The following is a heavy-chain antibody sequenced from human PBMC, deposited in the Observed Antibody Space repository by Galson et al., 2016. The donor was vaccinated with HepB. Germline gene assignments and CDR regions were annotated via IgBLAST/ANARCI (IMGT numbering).Heavy chain of an antibody. D-gene: IGHD6-6*01. J-gene: IGHJ4*02. CDR2: ISYPETTT. Sequence: SLRLSCAASGFTFSDYVVHWVRQAPGKGLEFVSGISYPETTTYYLNSVKDRFTISRDNSKNTLYLQMGSLRPEDMAVYYCARAKYSSSSWPWDYWGQGTLVTVSS. V-gene: IGHV3-64*01. CDR3: ARAKYSSSSWPWDY. CDR1: GFTFSDYV.